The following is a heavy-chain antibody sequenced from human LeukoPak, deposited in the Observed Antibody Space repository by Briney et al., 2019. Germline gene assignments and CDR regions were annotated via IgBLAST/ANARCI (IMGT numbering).Heavy chain of an antibody. CDR1: GYTFTSYA. D-gene: IGHD6-13*01. CDR2: INTNTGNP. J-gene: IGHJ4*02. V-gene: IGHV7-4-1*02. Sequence: ASVKVSCKASGYTFTSYAMNWVRQAPGQGLEWMGWINTNTGNPTYAQGFTGRFVFSLDTSVSTAYLQISSLKAEDTAVYYCASHGAAAAGTNFDYWGQGTLVTVSS. CDR3: ASHGAAAAGTNFDY.